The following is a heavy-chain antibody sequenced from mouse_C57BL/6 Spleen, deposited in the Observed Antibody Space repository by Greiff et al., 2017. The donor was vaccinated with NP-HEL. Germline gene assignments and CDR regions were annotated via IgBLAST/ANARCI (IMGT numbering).Heavy chain of an antibody. J-gene: IGHJ3*01. D-gene: IGHD4-1*01. Sequence: QVQLKQPGAELVKPGASVKLSCKASGYTFTSYWMHWVKQRPGRGLEWIGRIDPNSGGTKYNEKFKSKATLTVDKPSSTAYMQLSSLTSEDSAVYYCARRDWDEAFAYWGQGTLVTVSA. CDR3: ARRDWDEAFAY. CDR2: IDPNSGGT. CDR1: GYTFTSYW. V-gene: IGHV1-72*01.